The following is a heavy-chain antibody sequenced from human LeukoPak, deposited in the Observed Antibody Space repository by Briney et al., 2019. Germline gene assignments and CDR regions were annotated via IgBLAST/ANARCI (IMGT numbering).Heavy chain of an antibody. D-gene: IGHD3-16*01. CDR1: GFTFDDYA. J-gene: IGHJ3*02. CDR3: AKDMQMRGFETDAFDI. V-gene: IGHV3-9*01. CDR2: ISWNSGSI. Sequence: GRSLRLSCAASGFTFDDYAMHWVQQAPGKGLEWVSGISWNSGSIGYADSVKGRFTISRDNAKNSLYLQMNSLRAEDTALYYCAKDMQMRGFETDAFDIWGQGTMVTVSS.